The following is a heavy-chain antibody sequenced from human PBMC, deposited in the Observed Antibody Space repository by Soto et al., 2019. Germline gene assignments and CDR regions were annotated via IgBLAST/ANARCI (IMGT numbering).Heavy chain of an antibody. CDR1: GFTFSSYG. CDR3: VRDGSGGDWRYFDY. Sequence: QVQLVESGGGVVQPGTSLRLSCAASGFTFSSYGMHWVRQAPGKGLEWVAGIWYDGITKYYGDYVKRRFTISRDNSTTSVYLMMNSRRVEETAVYYCVRDGSGGDWRYFDYWGQGTLVTISS. J-gene: IGHJ4*02. V-gene: IGHV3-33*01. D-gene: IGHD2-21*02. CDR2: IWYDGITK.